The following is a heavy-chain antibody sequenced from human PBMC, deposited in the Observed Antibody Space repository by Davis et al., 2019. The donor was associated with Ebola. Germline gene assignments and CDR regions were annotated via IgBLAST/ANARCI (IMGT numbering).Heavy chain of an antibody. CDR1: GFTFSSYG. D-gene: IGHD1-26*01. Sequence: GGSLRLSCAASGFTFSSYGMHWVRQAPGKGLEWVAVISYDGSNKYYADSVKGRFTISRDNSKNTLYLQMNSLRAEDTAVYYCAPFSGRPEGEDVWGQGTTVTVSS. V-gene: IGHV3-30*03. CDR2: ISYDGSNK. CDR3: APFSGRPEGEDV. J-gene: IGHJ6*02.